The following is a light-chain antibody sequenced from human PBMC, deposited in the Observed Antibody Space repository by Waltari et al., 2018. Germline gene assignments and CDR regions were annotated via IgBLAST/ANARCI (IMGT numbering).Light chain of an antibody. J-gene: IGLJ3*02. CDR2: DVS. Sequence: QSALTQPASVSGSPGQSITISCTGTSSDVGVYNYVSGYQQHPGKAPKLMIYDVSKRPSGVSNRFSGSKSGNTASLTISGLQAEDEADYYCSSYTSSSTWVFGGGTKLTVL. V-gene: IGLV2-14*01. CDR3: SSYTSSSTWV. CDR1: SSDVGVYNY.